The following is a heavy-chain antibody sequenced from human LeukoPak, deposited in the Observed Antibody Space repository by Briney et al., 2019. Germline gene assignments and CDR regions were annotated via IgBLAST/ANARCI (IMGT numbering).Heavy chain of an antibody. J-gene: IGHJ6*02. CDR3: AREQWLGSFYYYYYGLDV. V-gene: IGHV1-3*04. CDR1: GYTLSQYA. CDR2: INSGNSNT. Sequence: ASVKVSCKASGYTLSQYAMHWVRQAPGQRPEWMGRINSGNSNTKYDQKFQGRVTITRDTSANTAYMELSSLRSEDTAVYYCAREQWLGSFYYYYYGLDVWGQGTTVTVSS. D-gene: IGHD6-19*01.